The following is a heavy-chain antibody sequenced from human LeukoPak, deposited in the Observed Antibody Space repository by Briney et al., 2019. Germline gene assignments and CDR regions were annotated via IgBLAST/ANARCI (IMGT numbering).Heavy chain of an antibody. CDR3: ARDRIVVPAATPFGY. V-gene: IGHV1-2*02. D-gene: IGHD2-2*01. Sequence: ASVKVSCKASGYTFTSYDINWVRQATGQGLEWMGWMNPNSGGTNYAQKFQGRVTMTRDTSISTAYMELSRLRSDDTAVYYCARDRIVVPAATPFGYWGQGTLVTVSS. J-gene: IGHJ4*02. CDR1: GYTFTSYD. CDR2: MNPNSGGT.